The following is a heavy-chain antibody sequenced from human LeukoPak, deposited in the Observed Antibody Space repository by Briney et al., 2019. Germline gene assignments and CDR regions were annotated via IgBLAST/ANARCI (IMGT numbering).Heavy chain of an antibody. D-gene: IGHD1-1*01. Sequence: SGGSLRLSCAASGFTFSSYAMSWVRQAPGKGLEWVSAISGSGGSTYYADSVKGRFTISRGNSKNTLYLQMNSLRAEDTAVYYCARGGPRYPKNYWGQGTLVTVSS. CDR2: ISGSGGST. CDR3: ARGGPRYPKNY. J-gene: IGHJ4*02. CDR1: GFTFSSYA. V-gene: IGHV3-23*01.